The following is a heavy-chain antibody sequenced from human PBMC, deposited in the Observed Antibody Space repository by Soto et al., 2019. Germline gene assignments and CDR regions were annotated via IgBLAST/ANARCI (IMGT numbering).Heavy chain of an antibody. CDR2: INAGNGNT. D-gene: IGHD6-13*01. CDR1: GYTFTSYD. CDR3: ARDGGDEDGIAAAGKFDY. V-gene: IGHV1-3*01. Sequence: ASVKVSCKASGYTFTSYDMHWVRQAPGQRLEWMGWINAGNGNTKYSQKFKGRVTITRDTSASTAYMELSSLRSEDTALYYCARDGGDEDGIAAAGKFDYWGQGTLVTVSS. J-gene: IGHJ4*02.